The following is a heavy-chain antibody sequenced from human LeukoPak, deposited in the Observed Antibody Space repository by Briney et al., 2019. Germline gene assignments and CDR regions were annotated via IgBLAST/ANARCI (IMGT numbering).Heavy chain of an antibody. CDR3: ARVPSSYYYGSGSAPRYNWFDP. CDR1: GGSISSYY. Sequence: PSETLSLTCTGSGGSISSYYWSWIRQPAGKGLEWIGRIYTSGSTNYNPSLKSRVTISVDTSKNQFSLKLSSVTAADTAVYYCARVPSSYYYGSGSAPRYNWFDPWGQGTLVTVSS. J-gene: IGHJ5*02. CDR2: IYTSGST. D-gene: IGHD3-10*01. V-gene: IGHV4-4*07.